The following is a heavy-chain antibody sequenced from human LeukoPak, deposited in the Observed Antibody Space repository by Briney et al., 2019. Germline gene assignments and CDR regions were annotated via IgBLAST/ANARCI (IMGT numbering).Heavy chain of an antibody. Sequence: GGSLRLSCAASGFTVSSNYMSWVRQAPGKGLEWLSVIYSGGSTYYADSVKGRFTISRDNSKNTVNLQMNNLRTENTAVFFCANGGIVSAGPDHWGQGTLVTVSS. CDR2: IYSGGST. CDR3: ANGGIVSAGPDH. D-gene: IGHD6-13*01. J-gene: IGHJ4*02. CDR1: GFTVSSNY. V-gene: IGHV3-53*05.